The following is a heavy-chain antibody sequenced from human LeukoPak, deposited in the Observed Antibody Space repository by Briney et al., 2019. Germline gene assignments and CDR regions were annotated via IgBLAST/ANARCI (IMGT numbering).Heavy chain of an antibody. J-gene: IGHJ3*02. V-gene: IGHV4-39*07. CDR3: ARSGYRYGADALDI. D-gene: IGHD5-18*01. Sequence: PSETLSLTCTVSGGSISSSSYFWGWIRQSPGKGLEWIASMFHSGSTYYNPSLKSRVTVSVDTSKTQFSLKLSSVTAADTAVYYCARSGYRYGADALDIWGQGTMVTVSS. CDR1: GGSISSSSYF. CDR2: MFHSGST.